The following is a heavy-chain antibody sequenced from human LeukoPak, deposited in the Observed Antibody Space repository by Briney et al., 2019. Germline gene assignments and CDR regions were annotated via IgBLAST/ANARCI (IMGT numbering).Heavy chain of an antibody. D-gene: IGHD2-15*01. CDR2: IIPILGIA. V-gene: IGHV1-69*04. Sequence: ASVKVSCKASGYTFTRYDINWVRQAPGQGLEWMGRIIPILGIANYAQKFQGRVTITADKSTSTAYMELSSLRSEDTAVYYCARDSARYCSGGSCPFDLPWYWGQGTLVTVSS. CDR3: ARDSARYCSGGSCPFDLPWY. J-gene: IGHJ4*02. CDR1: GYTFTRYD.